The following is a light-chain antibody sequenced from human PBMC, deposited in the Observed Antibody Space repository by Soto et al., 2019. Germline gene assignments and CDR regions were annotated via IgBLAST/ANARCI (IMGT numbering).Light chain of an antibody. CDR3: SSYAGSNTVI. J-gene: IGLJ2*01. Sequence: QSALTQPPSASGSPGQSVTISCTGTSSDVGGYNYVCWYQQYPGKAPKLMIYEVSKGPSGVPDRFSGSKSGNTASLTVSGLQAEDEADYYCSSYAGSNTVIFGGGTKLTVL. CDR1: SSDVGGYNY. CDR2: EVS. V-gene: IGLV2-8*01.